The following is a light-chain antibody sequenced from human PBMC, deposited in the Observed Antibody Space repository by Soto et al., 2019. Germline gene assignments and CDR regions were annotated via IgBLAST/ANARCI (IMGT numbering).Light chain of an antibody. Sequence: DIQLTQYPPFPAPFIRVLFRITFRASQVISTSLAWYQVKPGKAPKLLIYAASTLESGVPSRFSATVSGTEFSLTITSLQPEDFATYYCQQLFDSPITFGQVTRLEIK. V-gene: IGKV1-9*01. CDR3: QQLFDSPIT. CDR1: QVISTS. CDR2: AAS. J-gene: IGKJ5*01.